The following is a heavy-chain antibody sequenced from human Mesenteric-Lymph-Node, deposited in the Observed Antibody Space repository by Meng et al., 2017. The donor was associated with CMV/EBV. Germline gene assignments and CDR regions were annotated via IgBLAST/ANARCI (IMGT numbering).Heavy chain of an antibody. CDR1: GGSISSGDYY. D-gene: IGHD1-26*01. Sequence: SETLSLTCTVSGGSISSGDYYWTWIRQPPGKGLEWIGYIYYSGNTYHSPSLQSRISISVDTSKNHFSLRLNSVTAADTAVYYGARVLDGGVGGMDVWGQGTTVTVSS. CDR3: ARVLDGGVGGMDV. V-gene: IGHV4-30-4*08. CDR2: IYYSGNT. J-gene: IGHJ6*02.